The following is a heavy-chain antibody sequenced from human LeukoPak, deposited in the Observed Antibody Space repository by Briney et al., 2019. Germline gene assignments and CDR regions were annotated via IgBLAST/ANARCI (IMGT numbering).Heavy chain of an antibody. CDR2: ISSSGSTI. D-gene: IGHD3-10*01. Sequence: GGSLRLSCAASGFTFSSYEMNWVRQAPGKGLEWVSYISSSGSTIYYADSVKGRFTISRDNAKNSLYLQMNSLRAEDTAVYYCARAASYSGDYWGQGTLVTVSS. CDR1: GFTFSSYE. CDR3: ARAASYSGDY. V-gene: IGHV3-48*03. J-gene: IGHJ4*02.